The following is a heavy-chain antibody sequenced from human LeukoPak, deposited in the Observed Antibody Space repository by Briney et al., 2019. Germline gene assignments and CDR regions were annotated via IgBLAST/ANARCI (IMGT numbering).Heavy chain of an antibody. CDR3: AREDGAVADH. Sequence: GGSLRLSCAASGITFSDYWMTWVRQAPGKGLEWVSGISGSGGSTYYADSVKGRFTISRDNSKNTLHLQMNSLRAEDTAVYYCAREDGAVADHWGQGTLVTVSS. J-gene: IGHJ4*02. CDR1: GITFSDYW. V-gene: IGHV3-23*01. CDR2: ISGSGGST. D-gene: IGHD6-19*01.